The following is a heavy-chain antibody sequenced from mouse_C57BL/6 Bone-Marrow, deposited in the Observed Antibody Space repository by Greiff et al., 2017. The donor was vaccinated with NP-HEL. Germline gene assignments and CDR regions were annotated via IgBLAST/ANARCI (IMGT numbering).Heavy chain of an antibody. CDR1: GYAFTNYL. V-gene: IGHV1-54*01. Sequence: VQRVESGAELVRPGTSVKVSCKASGYAFTNYLIEWVKQRPGQGLEWIGVINPGSGGTNYNEKFKGKATLTADKSSSTAYMQLSSLTSEDSAVYFCAREGRAWFAYWGQGTLVTVSA. CDR3: AREGRAWFAY. J-gene: IGHJ3*01. CDR2: INPGSGGT.